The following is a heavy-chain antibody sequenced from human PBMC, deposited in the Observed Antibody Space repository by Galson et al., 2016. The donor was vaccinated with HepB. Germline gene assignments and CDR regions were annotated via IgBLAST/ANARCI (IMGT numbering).Heavy chain of an antibody. Sequence: SLRLSCAASGFSLRSYGIHWVRQAPGKGLESVAVMWFDGSNDHYAAPVKGRFTISRDISKSTVYLQMDRLRVEDTAVYFCARAGMGTHRRYYGMDVWGQGTTVTVSS. CDR3: ARAGMGTHRRYYGMDV. CDR2: MWFDGSND. D-gene: IGHD7-27*01. V-gene: IGHV3-33*01. CDR1: GFSLRSYG. J-gene: IGHJ6*02.